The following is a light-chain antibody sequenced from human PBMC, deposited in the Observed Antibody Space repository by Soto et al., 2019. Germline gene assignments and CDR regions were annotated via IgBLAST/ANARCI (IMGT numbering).Light chain of an antibody. Sequence: EIVLTQSPATLSLSPGERATLYCRASQSVSSYLAWYQQKPGQAPRLLIYDASNRATGIPARFSGSGSGTDFTLTISRLEPEDFAVYYCQQYGSSPLTFGGGTKVDIK. CDR2: DAS. CDR3: QQYGSSPLT. J-gene: IGKJ4*01. V-gene: IGKV3-20*01. CDR1: QSVSSY.